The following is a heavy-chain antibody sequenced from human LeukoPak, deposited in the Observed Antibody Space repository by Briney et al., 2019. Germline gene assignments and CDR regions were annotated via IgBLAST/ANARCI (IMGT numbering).Heavy chain of an antibody. Sequence: PGGSLRLSCAASGFTFSSYGMSWVRQAPGKGLEWVSAISGSGGSTYYADSVKGRFTISRDNSKNTLYLQMNSLRAEDTAVYYCAKRSLRDILTGYSLYDYWGQGTLVTVSS. V-gene: IGHV3-23*01. J-gene: IGHJ4*02. CDR3: AKRSLRDILTGYSLYDY. CDR2: ISGSGGST. CDR1: GFTFSSYG. D-gene: IGHD3-9*01.